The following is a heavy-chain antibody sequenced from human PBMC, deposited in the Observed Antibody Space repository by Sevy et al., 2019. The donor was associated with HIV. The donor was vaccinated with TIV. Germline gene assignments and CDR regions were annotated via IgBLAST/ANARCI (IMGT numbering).Heavy chain of an antibody. Sequence: ASVKVSCKVFGYSLSKLSMHWVRQAPGKGLEWMGSLDPGNGEITYAQTLQGRVTMTEDTSTDTAYMELSGLTSEDTATYYCAIVGLGYYSGSSYYQGDWFDPWGQGTLVTVSS. CDR3: AIVGLGYYSGSSYYQGDWFDP. J-gene: IGHJ5*02. V-gene: IGHV1-24*01. D-gene: IGHD2-15*01. CDR2: LDPGNGEI. CDR1: GYSLSKLS.